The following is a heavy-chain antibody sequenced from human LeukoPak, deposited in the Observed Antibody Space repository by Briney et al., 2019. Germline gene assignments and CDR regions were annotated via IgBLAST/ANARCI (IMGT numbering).Heavy chain of an antibody. D-gene: IGHD4-17*01. Sequence: SETLSLTCTVSGGSISSYYWSWIRQPPGKGLEWIGYIYYSGSTNYNPSLKSRVTISVDTSKNQFSLKLSSVTAADTAVYYCARGGLRSPRRHYYYYMDVWGKGTTVTISS. CDR2: IYYSGST. J-gene: IGHJ6*03. CDR3: ARGGLRSPRRHYYYYMDV. V-gene: IGHV4-59*01. CDR1: GGSISSYY.